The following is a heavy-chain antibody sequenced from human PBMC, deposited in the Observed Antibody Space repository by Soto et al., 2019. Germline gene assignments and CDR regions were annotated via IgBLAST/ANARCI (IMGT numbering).Heavy chain of an antibody. Sequence: ASVKVSCKASGGTFSSYTISWVRQAPGQGLEWMGRIIPILGIANYAQKFQGRVTITADKSTSTAYMELSSLRSEDTAVYYCARDPGEQWLPHDAFDIWGQGTMVTVSS. D-gene: IGHD6-19*01. CDR1: GGTFSSYT. CDR3: ARDPGEQWLPHDAFDI. V-gene: IGHV1-69*04. CDR2: IIPILGIA. J-gene: IGHJ3*02.